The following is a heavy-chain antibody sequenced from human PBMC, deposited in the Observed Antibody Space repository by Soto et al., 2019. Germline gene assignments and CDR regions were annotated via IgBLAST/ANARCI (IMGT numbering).Heavy chain of an antibody. J-gene: IGHJ4*02. V-gene: IGHV1-2*04. CDR3: ARGPAVVGTATYYFDY. CDR2: INPNSGGT. Sequence: ASVKVSCKASGYTFTGYYMHWVRQAPGQGLEWMGWINPNSGGTNYAQKFQGWVTMTRDTSISTAYMELSRLRSDDTAVYYCARGPAVVGTATYYFDYWGQGTLVTVSS. D-gene: IGHD6-19*01. CDR1: GYTFTGYY.